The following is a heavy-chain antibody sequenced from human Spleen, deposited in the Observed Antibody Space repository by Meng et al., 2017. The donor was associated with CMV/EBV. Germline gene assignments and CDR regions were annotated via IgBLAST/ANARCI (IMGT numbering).Heavy chain of an antibody. V-gene: IGHV3-48*03. CDR3: VRDYYDFWSDFLNY. J-gene: IGHJ4*02. Sequence: GESLKISCAASGFTFSRYEMIWVRQAPGKGLEWLSYINGDGDDRKYADSVKGRFTISRDNAKNSLSLQMNSLRAEDTAVYYCVRDYYDFWSDFLNYWGQGTLVTVSS. CDR2: INGDGDDR. D-gene: IGHD3-3*01. CDR1: GFTFSRYE.